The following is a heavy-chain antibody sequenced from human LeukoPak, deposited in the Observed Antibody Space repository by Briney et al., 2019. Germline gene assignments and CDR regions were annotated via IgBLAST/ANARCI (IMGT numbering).Heavy chain of an antibody. CDR3: ARAGSNTENSGMVVGRYWFDP. J-gene: IGHJ5*02. CDR2: IIPIVGTA. CDR1: GGTFSSYA. V-gene: IGHV1-69*05. D-gene: IGHD1-26*01. Sequence: EASVKVSCKASGGTFSSYAISWVRQAPGQGLEGMGGIIPIVGTANYAQKFQGRVTITTDESTSTAYMELSSLRSEDTAVYYCARAGSNTENSGMVVGRYWFDPWGQRTLVTASS.